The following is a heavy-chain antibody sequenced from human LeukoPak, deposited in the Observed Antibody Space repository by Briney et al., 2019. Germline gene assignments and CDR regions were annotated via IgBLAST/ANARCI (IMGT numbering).Heavy chain of an antibody. V-gene: IGHV1-2*02. J-gene: IGHJ4*02. CDR3: ASLGYCSSTSCNNFDY. CDR1: GYTFTGYY. Sequence: GASVKVSCKASGYTFTGYYMHLVRQAPGQGLEWVGWINPNSGGKNYEKKFQGRVTMTRDTSIRTAYMELSRLRSDDTAVYYCASLGYCSSTSCNNFDYWGQGTLVTVSS. D-gene: IGHD2-2*02. CDR2: INPNSGGK.